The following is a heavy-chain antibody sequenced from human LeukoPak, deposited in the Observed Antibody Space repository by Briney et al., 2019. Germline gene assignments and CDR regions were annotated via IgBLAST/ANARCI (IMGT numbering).Heavy chain of an antibody. Sequence: GGSLRLSCAASGFTFDDYAMHWVRQAPGKGLEWASGISWNSGSIGYADSVKGRFTISRDNAKNSLYLQMNSLRAEDTALYYCAKELSSTSWGRYYYYGMDVWGQGTTVTVSS. J-gene: IGHJ6*02. CDR2: ISWNSGSI. CDR1: GFTFDDYA. D-gene: IGHD2-2*01. CDR3: AKELSSTSWGRYYYYGMDV. V-gene: IGHV3-9*01.